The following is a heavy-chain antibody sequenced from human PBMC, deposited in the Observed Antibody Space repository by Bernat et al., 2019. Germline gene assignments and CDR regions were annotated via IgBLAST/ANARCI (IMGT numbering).Heavy chain of an antibody. Sequence: QLQLQESGSGLVKPSQTLSLTCAVSGGSISSGGYSWSWIRQPPGKGLEWIGYIYHSGSTYYNPSLKSRVTISVDRSKNQFSLKLSSVTAADTAVYYCARGSLRYFDWLLATDAFDIWGHGTMVTVSS. CDR1: GGSISSGGYS. D-gene: IGHD3-9*01. V-gene: IGHV4-30-2*01. J-gene: IGHJ3*02. CDR3: ARGSLRYFDWLLATDAFDI. CDR2: IYHSGST.